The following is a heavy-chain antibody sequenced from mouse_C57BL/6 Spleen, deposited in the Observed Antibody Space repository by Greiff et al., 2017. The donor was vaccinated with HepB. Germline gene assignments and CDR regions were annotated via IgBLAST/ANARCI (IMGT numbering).Heavy chain of an antibody. CDR2: INPSTGGT. Sequence: EVQRVESGPELVKPGASVKISCKASGYSFTGYYMNWVKQSPEKSLEWIGEINPSTGGTTYNQKFKAKATLTVDKSSSTAYMQLKSLTSEDSAVYYCARSDGSSYEYYAMDYWGQGTSVTVSS. D-gene: IGHD1-1*01. CDR1: GYSFTGYY. CDR3: ARSDGSSYEYYAMDY. J-gene: IGHJ4*01. V-gene: IGHV1-42*01.